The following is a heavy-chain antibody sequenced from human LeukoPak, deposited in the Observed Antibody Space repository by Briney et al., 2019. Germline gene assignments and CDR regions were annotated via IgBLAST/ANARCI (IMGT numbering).Heavy chain of an antibody. CDR3: ARHDRSMRFFDY. D-gene: IGHD1-1*01. CDR2: ISDNGDTT. V-gene: IGHV3-23*01. J-gene: IGHJ4*02. CDR1: GFSFRSHV. Sequence: GGSLRVSCAASGFSFRSHVMSWVRQAPGKGLGLDSAISDNGDTTYYADSVEGRFTISRDNSKNTVFLQMNSLRAEDTAVYYCARHDRSMRFFDYWGQGTLVTVSS.